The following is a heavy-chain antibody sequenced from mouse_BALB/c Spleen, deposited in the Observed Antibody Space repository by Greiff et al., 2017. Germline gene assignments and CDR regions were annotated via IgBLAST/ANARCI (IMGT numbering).Heavy chain of an antibody. J-gene: IGHJ3*01. V-gene: IGHV5-9-3*01. CDR3: ARHIDGYEGAWFAY. D-gene: IGHD2-2*01. CDR2: ISSGGSYT. Sequence: EVQLVESGGGLVKPGGSLKLSCAASGFTFSSYAMSWVRQTPEKRLEWVATISSGGSYTYYPDSVKGRFTISRDNAKNTLYLQMSSLRSEDTAMYYCARHIDGYEGAWFAYWGQGTLVTVSA. CDR1: GFTFSSYA.